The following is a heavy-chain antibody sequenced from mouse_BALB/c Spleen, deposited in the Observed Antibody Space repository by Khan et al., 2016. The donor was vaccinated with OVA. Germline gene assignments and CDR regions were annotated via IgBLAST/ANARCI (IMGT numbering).Heavy chain of an antibody. J-gene: IGHJ4*01. Sequence: QVQLKESADDLVKPGASVKLSCKASGYTFTSYWINWIKQRPGQGLEWIGEISPGSGSPYYNKKFTVKATLTVDTSSTTAYMHLSSLTSEDSAVYFCARSNCCGSGLYAMDYWGQGTSVTVSS. CDR3: ARSNCCGSGLYAMDY. CDR1: GYTFTSYW. V-gene: IGHV1S132*01. D-gene: IGHD1-1*01. CDR2: ISPGSGSP.